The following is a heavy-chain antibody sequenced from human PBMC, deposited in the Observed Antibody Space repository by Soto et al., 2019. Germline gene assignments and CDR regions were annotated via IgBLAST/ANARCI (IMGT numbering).Heavy chain of an antibody. J-gene: IGHJ6*02. D-gene: IGHD1-7*01. CDR3: ARSRITGTTGYYYGMDV. CDR1: GYTFTGYY. Sequence: ASVKVSCKASGYTFTGYYMHWVRQAPGQGLEWMGWTNPNSGGTNYAQKFQGWVTMTRDTSISTAYMELSRLRSDDTAVYYCARSRITGTTGYYYGMDVWGQGPTVTVSS. CDR2: TNPNSGGT. V-gene: IGHV1-2*04.